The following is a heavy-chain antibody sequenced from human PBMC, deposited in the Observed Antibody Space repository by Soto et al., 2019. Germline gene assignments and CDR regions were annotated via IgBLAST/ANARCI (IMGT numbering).Heavy chain of an antibody. Sequence: QVQLQESGPGLVKPSETLSLTCTVSGGSMSRYYWSWIRQPPGKGLEWIGYIYYSRNTNYKPSLKSRVTISVDTSKNQLSLKLSSVTVADTAVYYCTREEDYWGQGTLVTVSS. V-gene: IGHV4-59*01. CDR2: IYYSRNT. CDR3: TREEDY. J-gene: IGHJ4*02. CDR1: GGSMSRYY.